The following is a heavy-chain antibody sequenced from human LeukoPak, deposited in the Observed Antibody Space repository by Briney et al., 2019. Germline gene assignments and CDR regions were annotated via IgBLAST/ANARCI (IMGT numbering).Heavy chain of an antibody. D-gene: IGHD1-26*01. J-gene: IGHJ4*02. CDR3: ARDRGSGSPGGFDY. CDR2: INSDGSNT. CDR1: GFSFSTSW. V-gene: IGHV3-74*01. Sequence: GGSLRLSCAASGFSFSTSWMHWVRHTPEKGLVWVSRINSDGSNTIYADSVKGRFTISRDNAKNTLFLQMNSLRAEDTAVYYCARDRGSGSPGGFDYWGQGTLVTVSS.